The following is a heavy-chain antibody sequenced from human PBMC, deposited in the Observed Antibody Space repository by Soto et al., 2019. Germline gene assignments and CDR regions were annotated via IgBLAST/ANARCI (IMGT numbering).Heavy chain of an antibody. D-gene: IGHD2-15*01. J-gene: IGHJ5*02. V-gene: IGHV4-59*08. CDR1: VGSISSYY. Sequence: PSETVCLTCTVSVGSISSYYWSWIRQPPGKGLEWIGYMYYGGRTNYNPSLKSRVTISVDTSKMQVSLKLSSVTAADTAVYFCARGTPSPLIVRSSRGPWFDPWGQGTLVTVSS. CDR2: MYYGGRT. CDR3: ARGTPSPLIVRSSRGPWFDP.